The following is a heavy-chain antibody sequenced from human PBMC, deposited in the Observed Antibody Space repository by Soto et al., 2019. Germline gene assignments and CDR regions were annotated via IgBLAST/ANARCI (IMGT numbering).Heavy chain of an antibody. Sequence: PGVSLRLSCTDSGFSFSGYTMNWVRQAPGRGLEWVSSISQSSSHKYYADSVKGRSTISRDNAKNSLFLEMNTLTVDDTAVYYCARGSASCNRASCHPGTFDYWGPGPLVTVSS. V-gene: IGHV3-21*01. CDR3: ARGSASCNRASCHPGTFDY. D-gene: IGHD2-8*01. CDR1: GFSFSGYT. J-gene: IGHJ4*02. CDR2: ISQSSSHK.